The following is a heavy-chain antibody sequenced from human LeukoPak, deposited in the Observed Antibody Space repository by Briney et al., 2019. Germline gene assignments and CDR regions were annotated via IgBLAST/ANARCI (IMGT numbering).Heavy chain of an antibody. V-gene: IGHV1-18*04. CDR2: ISTYNGNT. CDR1: GYTFNSYG. D-gene: IGHD5-12*01. Sequence: GASVKVSCKASGYTFNSYGISWVRQAPGQGLEWMGWISTYNGNTNYAQKLQDRVTISTDTSTSTVYMELRSLRSDDTAVYYCAATRDDAFDIWGQGTMVAVSS. CDR3: AATRDDAFDI. J-gene: IGHJ3*02.